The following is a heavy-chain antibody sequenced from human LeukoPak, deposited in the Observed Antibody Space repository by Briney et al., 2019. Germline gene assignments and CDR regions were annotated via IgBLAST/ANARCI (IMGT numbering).Heavy chain of an antibody. J-gene: IGHJ4*02. V-gene: IGHV1-3*01. CDR1: GYTFTNYA. CDR2: ISGGSGST. CDR3: ARDYGYSLLFY. Sequence: GASVKVSSKASGYTFTNYAIHRIRQAPGQRLEWMGWISGGSGSTKYSQKLQGRVTITRDTSASTAYMELSSLISEDTAVYYCARDYGYSLLFYWGQGTLVSVSS. D-gene: IGHD5-12*01.